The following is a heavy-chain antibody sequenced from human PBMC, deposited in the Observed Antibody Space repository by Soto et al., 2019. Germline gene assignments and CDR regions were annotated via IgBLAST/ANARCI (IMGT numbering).Heavy chain of an antibody. J-gene: IGHJ4*02. Sequence: GGSLRLSCAASGFTFSSYGMHWVRQAPGKGLEWVAVIWYDGSNKYYADSVKGRFTISRDNSKNTLYLQMNSLRAEDTAVYYCARELLLWFGEYFDYWGQGTLVTVSS. CDR2: IWYDGSNK. D-gene: IGHD3-10*01. CDR1: GFTFSSYG. CDR3: ARELLLWFGEYFDY. V-gene: IGHV3-33*01.